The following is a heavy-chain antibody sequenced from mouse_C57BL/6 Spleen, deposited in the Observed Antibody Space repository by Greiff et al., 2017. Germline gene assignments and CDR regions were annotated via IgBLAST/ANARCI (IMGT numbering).Heavy chain of an antibody. J-gene: IGHJ1*03. V-gene: IGHV8-12*01. CDR3: ARRADITTVGPFDV. D-gene: IGHD1-1*01. Sequence: QVTLKESGPGILQSSQTLSLTCSFSGFSLSTSGMGVSWIRQPSGKGLEWLAHTYWDDDKRYNPSLKSRLTISKATSRNQVFRKSTSVDTAETATYYCARRADITTVGPFDVWGTGTTVTVSS. CDR1: GFSLSTSGMG. CDR2: TYWDDDK.